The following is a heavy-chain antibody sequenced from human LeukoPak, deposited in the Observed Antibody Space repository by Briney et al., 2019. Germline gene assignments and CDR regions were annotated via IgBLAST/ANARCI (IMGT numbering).Heavy chain of an antibody. CDR3: AKGSNYYDSSGYYVY. J-gene: IGHJ4*02. CDR1: GFTFSSYG. V-gene: IGHV3-30*18. CDR2: ISYDGSNK. Sequence: GRSLRLSCAASGFTFSSYGMHWVRQAPGKGLEWVAVISYDGSNKYYADSVKGRFTISRDNSKSTLYLQMNSLRAEDTAVYYCAKGSNYYDSSGYYVYWGQGTLVTVSS. D-gene: IGHD3-22*01.